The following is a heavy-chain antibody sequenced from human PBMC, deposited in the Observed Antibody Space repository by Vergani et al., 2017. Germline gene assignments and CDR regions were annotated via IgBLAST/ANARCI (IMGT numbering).Heavy chain of an antibody. CDR1: GYTFTSYG. J-gene: IGHJ6*03. D-gene: IGHD2-2*02. CDR2: IIPIFGTA. V-gene: IGHV1-69*06. Sequence: QVQLVQSGAEVKKPGASVKVSCKASGYTFTSYGISWVRQAPGQGLEWMGGIIPIFGTANYAQKFQGRVTITADKSTSTAYMELSSLRSEDTAVYYCARAWGYCSSTSCYSAGDYYYYMDVWGKGTTVTVSS. CDR3: ARAWGYCSSTSCYSAGDYYYYMDV.